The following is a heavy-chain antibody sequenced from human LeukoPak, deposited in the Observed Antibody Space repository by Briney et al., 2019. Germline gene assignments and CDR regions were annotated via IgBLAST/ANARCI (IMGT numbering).Heavy chain of an antibody. CDR3: AKSRNSEGAFDI. Sequence: AMSWVRXAPGKGLEWVSAISGSGGSTYYADSVKGRFTISRDNSKNTLYLQMNSLRAEDTAVYYCAKSRNSEGAFDIWGQGTMVTVSS. D-gene: IGHD4-4*01. CDR1: A. J-gene: IGHJ3*02. CDR2: ISGSGGST. V-gene: IGHV3-23*01.